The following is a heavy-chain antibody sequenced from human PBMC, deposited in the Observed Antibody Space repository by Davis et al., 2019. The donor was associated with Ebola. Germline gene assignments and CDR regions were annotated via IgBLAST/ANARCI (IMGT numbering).Heavy chain of an antibody. V-gene: IGHV4-39*01. CDR1: GGSISSGSHY. J-gene: IGHJ6*02. CDR2: IYYSGST. D-gene: IGHD2-21*01. Sequence: SETLSLTCTVSGGSISSGSHYWGWIRQPPGKGPEWIGSIYYSGSTYYNPSLKSRVSISVDTSKNQFYLKLSSVTAADTAVYYCKGDTYYYYDLDVWGQGTTVTVSS. CDR3: KGDTYYYYDLDV.